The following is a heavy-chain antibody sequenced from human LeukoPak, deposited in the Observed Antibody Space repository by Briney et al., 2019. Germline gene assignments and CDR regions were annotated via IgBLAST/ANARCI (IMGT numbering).Heavy chain of an antibody. CDR1: GGSISSGSYY. CDR3: AGGKATFDS. D-gene: IGHD3-16*01. CDR2: IYTSGST. J-gene: IGHJ4*02. V-gene: IGHV4-61*02. Sequence: SETLSLTCTVSGGSISSGSYYWSWIRQPAGKGLGWIGRIYTSGSTNYNPSLKSRVTISVDTSKNQFSLKLSSVTAADTAVYYCAGGKATFDSWGQGTLVTVSS.